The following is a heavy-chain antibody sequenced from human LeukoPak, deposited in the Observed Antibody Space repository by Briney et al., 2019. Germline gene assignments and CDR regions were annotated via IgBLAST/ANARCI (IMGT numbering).Heavy chain of an antibody. Sequence: PPETLSLTCTVSGGSISSYYWSWIRQPPGKGLEWIGYIYYSGITDYNPSLRRRVTIYVDTSKNQFSLKLNSVTAADTAVYYCAREDYCGGGSCYSGYFQHWGQDTLVPVSS. V-gene: IGHV4-59*01. CDR2: IYYSGIT. CDR1: GGSISSYY. D-gene: IGHD2-15*01. CDR3: AREDYCGGGSCYSGYFQH. J-gene: IGHJ1*01.